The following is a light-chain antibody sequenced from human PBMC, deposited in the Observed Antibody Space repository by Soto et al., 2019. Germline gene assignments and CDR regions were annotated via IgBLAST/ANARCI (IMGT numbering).Light chain of an antibody. CDR1: SSDVGGYNY. J-gene: IGLJ1*01. Sequence: QSVLTQPASVSGSPGQSITISCTGTSSDVGGYNYVSWYQQHPDKAPKLMIYVVSNRPSGVSNRFSGSKSGNTASLTISGLQAEDEADYYCSSYTSSVTPYVFGTGTELTVL. CDR3: SSYTSSVTPYV. V-gene: IGLV2-14*01. CDR2: VVS.